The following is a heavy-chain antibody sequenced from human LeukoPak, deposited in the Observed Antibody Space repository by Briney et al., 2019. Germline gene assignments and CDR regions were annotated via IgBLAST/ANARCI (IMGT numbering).Heavy chain of an antibody. CDR1: GFTFSSYS. Sequence: LRLSCAASGFTFSSYSMNWIRQHPGKGLEWIGYIYYSGSTYYNPSLKSRVTISIDTSKNQFSLKLSSVTAADTAVYYCARDRGYGSGSYYYDYWGQGTLVTVSS. V-gene: IGHV4-31*02. CDR3: ARDRGYGSGSYYYDY. CDR2: IYYSGST. D-gene: IGHD3-10*01. J-gene: IGHJ4*02.